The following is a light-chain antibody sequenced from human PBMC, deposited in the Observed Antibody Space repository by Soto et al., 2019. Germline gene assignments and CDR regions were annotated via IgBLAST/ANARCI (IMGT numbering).Light chain of an antibody. Sequence: EIVLTQSPATLSLSPGERATLSCRASQSISSHLAWYQQKPGQAPRLLIYGASNRATCIPARFSGRGSGTDFTLTISSLEPEDFAVYYCQQRINWPLTFGGGTKVEIK. CDR2: GAS. CDR3: QQRINWPLT. CDR1: QSISSH. J-gene: IGKJ4*01. V-gene: IGKV3-11*01.